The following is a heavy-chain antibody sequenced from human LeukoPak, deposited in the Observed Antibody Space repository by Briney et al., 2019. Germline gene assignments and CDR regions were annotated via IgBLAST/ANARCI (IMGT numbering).Heavy chain of an antibody. CDR3: ARSLYGGYLDYFDY. J-gene: IGHJ4*02. CDR2: ISGSGGST. D-gene: IGHD5-12*01. Sequence: GGSLRLSCAASGFTFNSYAMSWVRQAPGKGLEWVSAISGSGGSTYYADSVKGRFTISRDNSKNTLYLQMNSLRAEDTAVYYCARSLYGGYLDYFDYWGQGTLVTVSS. V-gene: IGHV3-23*01. CDR1: GFTFNSYA.